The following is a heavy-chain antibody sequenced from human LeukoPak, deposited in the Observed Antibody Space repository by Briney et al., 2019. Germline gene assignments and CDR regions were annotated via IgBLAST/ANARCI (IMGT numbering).Heavy chain of an antibody. V-gene: IGHV3-30-3*01. CDR2: ISYDGSNK. D-gene: IGHD2-2*01. CDR1: GFTFSSYA. Sequence: GRSLRLSCAASGFTFSSYAMHWVRQAPGKGLEWVAVISYDGSNKYYADSVKGRFTISRDNSKNTLYLQMNSLRAEDTAVYYCAKDRRYCSSTSCHPYYYGMDVWGQGTTVTVSS. CDR3: AKDRRYCSSTSCHPYYYGMDV. J-gene: IGHJ6*02.